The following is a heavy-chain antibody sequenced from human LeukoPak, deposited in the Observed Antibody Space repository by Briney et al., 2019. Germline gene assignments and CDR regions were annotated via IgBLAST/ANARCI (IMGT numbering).Heavy chain of an antibody. V-gene: IGHV5-51*01. J-gene: IGHJ4*02. Sequence: GESLKTSCKGSGYSFTGKWIAWVRQMPGKGLEWMGIIYPGDSDTKYSPSFQGQITISADKSINTAYLQWSSLKDSDTAIYYCARRRGWDFDSSGYDFDYWGQGTLVTVSS. CDR3: ARRRGWDFDSSGYDFDY. D-gene: IGHD3-22*01. CDR2: IYPGDSDT. CDR1: GYSFTGKW.